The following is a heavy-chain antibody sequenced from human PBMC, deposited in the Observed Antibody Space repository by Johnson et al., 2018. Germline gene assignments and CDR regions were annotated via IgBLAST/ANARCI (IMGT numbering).Heavy chain of an antibody. D-gene: IGHD3-22*01. V-gene: IGHV3-64*07. CDR1: GFTFNPFA. Sequence: VQLVHSGGGLVQPGWSLRLSCAASGFTFNPFAIHWVRQAPGKGLESVSAIRSNGDSTYYADSVKGRFTISRDNSKNTVYLQMASLIAEEMAVYYCAGRAYNSGSYLFAFWGQGALVTVSS. J-gene: IGHJ4*02. CDR2: IRSNGDST. CDR3: AGRAYNSGSYLFAF.